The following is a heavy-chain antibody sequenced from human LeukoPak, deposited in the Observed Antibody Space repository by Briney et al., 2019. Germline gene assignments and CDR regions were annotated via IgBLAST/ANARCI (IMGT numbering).Heavy chain of an antibody. CDR1: GGSFSGYQ. CDR2: INHRGST. V-gene: IGHV4-34*01. J-gene: IGHJ4*02. D-gene: IGHD2-15*01. Sequence: SETLSLTCVVYGGSFSGYQWSWIRQSPGKGLEWIGEINHRGSTNYNPSLKRRVTISVDTSKNQFSLKLSSVTAADTAVYYCARLAGGWYYYLDYWGQGTLVTVSS. CDR3: ARLAGGWYYYLDY.